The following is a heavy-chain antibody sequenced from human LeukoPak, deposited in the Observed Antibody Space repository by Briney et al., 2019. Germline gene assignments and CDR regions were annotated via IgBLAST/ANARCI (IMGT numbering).Heavy chain of an antibody. V-gene: IGHV3-23*01. CDR1: GFTFSSYA. Sequence: GGSLRLSCAASGFTFSSYAMSWVRQAPGKGLEWVSAISGSGGSTYYADSEKGRFTISRDNSKNTLYLQMNSLRAEDTAVYYCAKSTGIVVVPAAIMDYWGQGTLVTVSS. J-gene: IGHJ4*02. D-gene: IGHD2-2*02. CDR3: AKSTGIVVVPAAIMDY. CDR2: ISGSGGST.